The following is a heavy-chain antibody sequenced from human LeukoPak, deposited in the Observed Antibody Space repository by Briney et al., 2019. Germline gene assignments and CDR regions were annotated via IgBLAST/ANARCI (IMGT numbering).Heavy chain of an antibody. CDR1: GYTFTSYY. V-gene: IGHV1-46*01. CDR2: INPSGGST. J-gene: IGHJ6*03. D-gene: IGHD3-3*01. Sequence: ASVKVSCKASGYTFTSYYMHWVRQAPGQGLEWMGIINPSGGSTSYAQKFQGRVTMTRDMSTSTVYMELSSLRSEDTAVYYCARHYDFWSGYPYYYYYYMDVWGKGTTVTVSS. CDR3: ARHYDFWSGYPYYYYYYMDV.